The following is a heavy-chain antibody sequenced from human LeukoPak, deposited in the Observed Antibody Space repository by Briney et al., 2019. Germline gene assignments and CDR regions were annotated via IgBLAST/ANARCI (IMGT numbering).Heavy chain of an antibody. CDR2: ITTSSRYI. Sequence: GGSLRLSCAASGFTFSSYTMNWVRQAPGKGLEWVSSITTSSRYIYYADSIEGRFTISRDNAKNSLYVQMNSLRAEDTAVYYCARGEYGSGNYHIDYWGQGTLVTVSS. CDR1: GFTFSSYT. V-gene: IGHV3-21*01. CDR3: ARGEYGSGNYHIDY. J-gene: IGHJ4*02. D-gene: IGHD3-10*01.